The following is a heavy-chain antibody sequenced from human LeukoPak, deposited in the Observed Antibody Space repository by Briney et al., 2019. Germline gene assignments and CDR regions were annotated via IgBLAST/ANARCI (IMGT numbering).Heavy chain of an antibody. CDR3: AKDRGSSWYGPPKLFDY. CDR1: GFTFSSYA. J-gene: IGHJ4*02. Sequence: PGGSLRLSCAASGFTFSSYAMSWVRQAPGKGLEWVSAISGSGGSTYYADSVKGRFTISRDNSKNTLYLQMNSLRAEDTAVYYCAKDRGSSWYGPPKLFDYWGQGTLVTVSS. CDR2: ISGSGGST. D-gene: IGHD6-13*01. V-gene: IGHV3-23*01.